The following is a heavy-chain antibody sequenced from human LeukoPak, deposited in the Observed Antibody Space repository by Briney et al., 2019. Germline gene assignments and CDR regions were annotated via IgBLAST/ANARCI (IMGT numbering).Heavy chain of an antibody. CDR1: VYSISSGYY. V-gene: IGHV4-38-2*02. CDR2: MYHSGIT. D-gene: IGHD2-8*02. CDR3: ARHPGARYFDY. J-gene: IGHJ4*02. Sequence: SETLSLTCTVSVYSISSGYYWGWIRQPPGKGLEWIGSMYHSGITYYNPSLKSRVTLSVDTSKNQFSLNLSSVTAADTAVYYCARHPGARYFDYWGQGTLVTVS.